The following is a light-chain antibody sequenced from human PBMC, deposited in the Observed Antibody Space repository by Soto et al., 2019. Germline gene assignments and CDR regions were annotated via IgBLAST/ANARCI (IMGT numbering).Light chain of an antibody. CDR1: SSDVGGYNY. Sequence: QSALTQPASVSGSPGQSIAISCTGTSSDVGGYNYVSWYQQHPGKAPKLMISEVSNRPSGVSNRFSGSKSGNTASLTISGAQAWDQAGYYFRFNTSRSTYVFGTGTKVTV. CDR2: EVS. CDR3: RFNTSRSTYV. V-gene: IGLV2-14*01. J-gene: IGLJ1*01.